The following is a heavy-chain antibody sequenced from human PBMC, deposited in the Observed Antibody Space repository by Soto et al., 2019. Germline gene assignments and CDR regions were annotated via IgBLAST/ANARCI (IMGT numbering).Heavy chain of an antibody. D-gene: IGHD2-15*01. V-gene: IGHV4-59*08. CDR3: ARVRWYGDYSDY. Sequence: SETLSLTCTVSGGSISSHYWSWIRLPPGKALEWIGYMSYSGSTNYDPSLKSRVTISVDTSKNHFSLNLSSVTAADTAVYYCARVRWYGDYSDYWGQGTLVTVSS. CDR1: GGSISSHY. J-gene: IGHJ4*02. CDR2: MSYSGST.